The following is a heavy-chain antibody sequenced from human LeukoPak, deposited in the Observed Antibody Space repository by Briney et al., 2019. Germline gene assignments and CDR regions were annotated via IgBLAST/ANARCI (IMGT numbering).Heavy chain of an antibody. CDR1: GGSFSGYY. CDR3: ARGLWFLNYADAFDI. D-gene: IGHD1-7*01. CDR2: INHSGST. J-gene: IGHJ3*02. V-gene: IGHV4-34*01. Sequence: PSGTLSLTCAVYGGSFSGYYWSWIRQPPGKGLEWIGEINHSGSTNYNPSLKSRVTISVDTSKNQFSLKLSSVTAADTAVYYCARGLWFLNYADAFDIWGQGTMVTVSS.